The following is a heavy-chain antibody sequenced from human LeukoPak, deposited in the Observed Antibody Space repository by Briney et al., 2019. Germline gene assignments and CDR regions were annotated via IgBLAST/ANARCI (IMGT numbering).Heavy chain of an antibody. CDR3: ARDPPWDYDSSGPFQH. Sequence: ASVKVSCKSSGYTFTSYAMNWVRQAPAQGLERMGWFNTNTGNPTYAQGFTGRCVFSFDTSVSTAYLQISSLKAEDTAVYYCARDPPWDYDSSGPFQHWGQGTLVTVSS. CDR1: GYTFTSYA. CDR2: FNTNTGNP. J-gene: IGHJ1*01. V-gene: IGHV7-4-1*02. D-gene: IGHD3-22*01.